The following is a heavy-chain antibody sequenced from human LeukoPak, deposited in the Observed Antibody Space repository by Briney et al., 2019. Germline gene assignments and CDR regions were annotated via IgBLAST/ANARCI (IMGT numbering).Heavy chain of an antibody. CDR1: GGSISSSNW. Sequence: PSGTLSLTCAVSGGSISSSNWWSWVRQPPGKGLEWIGEIYHSGSTNYNPSLKSRVTISVDKSKNQFSLKLSSVTAADTAVYYCASKRNDDYVWGSYRPYFDYWGQGTLVTVSS. V-gene: IGHV4-4*02. CDR2: IYHSGST. D-gene: IGHD3-16*02. CDR3: ASKRNDDYVWGSYRPYFDY. J-gene: IGHJ4*02.